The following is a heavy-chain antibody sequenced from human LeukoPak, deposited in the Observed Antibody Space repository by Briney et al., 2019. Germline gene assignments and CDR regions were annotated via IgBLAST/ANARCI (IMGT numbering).Heavy chain of an antibody. CDR1: GFTFSGYA. D-gene: IGHD3-22*01. J-gene: IGHJ4*02. CDR2: ISGSGERT. V-gene: IGHV3-23*01. CDR3: ARVPDYYDSSGYGFDY. Sequence: GGSLRLSCAASGFTFSGYAMSWVRQAPGKGLEWVSAISGSGERTFYADSVKGRFTISRDNSKNTVYLQMNSLRAEDTAVYYCARVPDYYDSSGYGFDYWGQGTLVTVSS.